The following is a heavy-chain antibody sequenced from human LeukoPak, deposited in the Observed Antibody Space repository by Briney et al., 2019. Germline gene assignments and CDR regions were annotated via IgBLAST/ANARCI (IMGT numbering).Heavy chain of an antibody. V-gene: IGHV4-38-2*02. CDR2: IYHSGST. CDR1: GYSISSGYY. J-gene: IGHJ4*02. CDR3: ARRRSGGYVSNVDFDY. D-gene: IGHD5-12*01. Sequence: SETLSLTCTVSGYSISSGYYWGWIRQPPGKGLEWIGTIYHSGSTYYNPSLKSRVTISVDTSKNQFSLKLSSVTAADTAVYYCARRRSGGYVSNVDFDYWGQGTLVTVSS.